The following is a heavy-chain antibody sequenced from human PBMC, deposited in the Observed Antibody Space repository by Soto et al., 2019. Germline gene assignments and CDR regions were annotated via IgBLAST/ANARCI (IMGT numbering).Heavy chain of an antibody. V-gene: IGHV3-72*01. CDR3: VRDTYFSDSSGYTRCLDY. D-gene: IGHD3-22*01. J-gene: IGHJ4*02. CDR1: GFPLSDHY. CDR2: SRDKPQGYST. Sequence: PGGSLRLSCAGSGFPLSDHYIDWVRQAPGKGLEWVGRSRDKPQGYSTAYAASVKGRFTTSRDESKNSAYLQMNSLKTEDTAVYYCVRDTYFSDSSGYTRCLDYWGQGTLVTVSS.